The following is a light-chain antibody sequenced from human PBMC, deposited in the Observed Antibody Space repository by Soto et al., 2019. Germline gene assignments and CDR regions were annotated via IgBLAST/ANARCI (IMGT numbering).Light chain of an antibody. J-gene: IGKJ2*01. CDR1: QSIANTY. CDR3: QQYGTSPPYT. V-gene: IGKV3-20*01. Sequence: EIVLTQSPGTLSLSPGERATLSCRASQSIANTYLAWYQQKPGHAPRLLIYGASGRATGIPDRFSGSGSGTEFTITISRLEPEVFAVYNCQQYGTSPPYTFGQGTPLEI. CDR2: GAS.